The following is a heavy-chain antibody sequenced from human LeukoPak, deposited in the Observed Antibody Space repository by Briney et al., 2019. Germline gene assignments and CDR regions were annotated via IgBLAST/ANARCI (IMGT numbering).Heavy chain of an antibody. CDR2: IHHSGGT. CDR3: ARGRRRIRPCYYGMDV. D-gene: IGHD5-18*01. Sequence: PSETLSLTCAVYGGSFSGYYWSSIRQPPGKGLEWIGEIHHSGGTNYNPSLKSRVTISVDTSKNQFSLKLSSVTAAGTAVYYCARGRRRIRPCYYGMDVWGQGTTVTVSS. J-gene: IGHJ6*02. CDR1: GGSFSGYY. V-gene: IGHV4-34*01.